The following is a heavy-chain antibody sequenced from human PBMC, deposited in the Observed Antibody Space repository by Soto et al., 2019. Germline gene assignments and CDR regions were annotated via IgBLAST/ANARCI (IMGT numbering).Heavy chain of an antibody. D-gene: IGHD1-26*01. Sequence: QVQLVESGGGVVQPGRSLRLSCAASGFIFSNYGMHWVRQAPGKGLEWVTVIWYDATNKYYADSVKGRFTISRDNSKNTLYLQMNSLRADDTAVYYCARLRENHNLDVWGQGTTVTVSS. CDR3: ARLRENHNLDV. CDR2: IWYDATNK. V-gene: IGHV3-33*01. CDR1: GFIFSNYG. J-gene: IGHJ6*02.